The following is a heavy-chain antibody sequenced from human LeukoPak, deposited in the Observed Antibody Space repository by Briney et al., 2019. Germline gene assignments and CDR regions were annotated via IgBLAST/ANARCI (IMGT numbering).Heavy chain of an antibody. CDR3: ARYNSAWKTDDY. CDR1: GFTFNGYR. Sequence: GGSLRLSCAASGFTFNGYRMTWVRQAPGKGLEWVADIKQDGSDKYYAGSVKGRFTISRDNAKNSLYLQMNSLRAEDTAVYFCARYNSAWKTDDYWGQGTLVTVSS. D-gene: IGHD6-19*01. V-gene: IGHV3-7*03. J-gene: IGHJ4*02. CDR2: IKQDGSDK.